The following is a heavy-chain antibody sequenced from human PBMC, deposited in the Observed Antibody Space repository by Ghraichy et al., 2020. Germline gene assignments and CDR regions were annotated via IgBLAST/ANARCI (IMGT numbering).Heavy chain of an antibody. J-gene: IGHJ6*02. Sequence: SETLSLTCTVSGGSISSYYWSWIRQPPGKGLEWIGYIYYSGSTNYNPSLKSRVTISVDTSKNQFSLKLSSVTAADTAVYYCAREVPRGPTIFGVVPYGMDVWGQGTTVTVSS. D-gene: IGHD3-3*01. CDR2: IYYSGST. CDR1: GGSISSYY. CDR3: AREVPRGPTIFGVVPYGMDV. V-gene: IGHV4-59*01.